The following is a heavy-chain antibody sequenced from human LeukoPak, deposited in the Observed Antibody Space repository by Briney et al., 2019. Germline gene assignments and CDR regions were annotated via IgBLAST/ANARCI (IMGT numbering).Heavy chain of an antibody. CDR1: GFPFSSYS. J-gene: IGHJ6*03. CDR2: ISSSSSYI. Sequence: PGGSLRLSCAASGFPFSSYSMNWVRQAPGKGLEWVSSISSSSSYIYYADSVKGRFTISRDNAKNSLYLQMNSLRAEDTAVYYCARDEGSGYYYYYMDVWGKGTTVTVSS. CDR3: ARDEGSGYYYYYMDV. D-gene: IGHD6-25*01. V-gene: IGHV3-21*01.